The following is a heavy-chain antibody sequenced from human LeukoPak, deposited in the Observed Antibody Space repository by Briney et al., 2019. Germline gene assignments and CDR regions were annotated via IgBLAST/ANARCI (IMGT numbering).Heavy chain of an antibody. D-gene: IGHD3/OR15-3a*01. V-gene: IGHV1-69*04. Sequence: ASVKVSCKSSGGPFDNYAINWVRQAPGQGLEWMGRIIPSLNRANYAQIRVTITADKSTATAYMELSGLRYEDTAVYYCARRTDRVDDAFDVWDQGTMVTVSS. CDR1: GGPFDNYA. CDR2: IIPSLNRA. CDR3: ARRTDRVDDAFDV. J-gene: IGHJ3*01.